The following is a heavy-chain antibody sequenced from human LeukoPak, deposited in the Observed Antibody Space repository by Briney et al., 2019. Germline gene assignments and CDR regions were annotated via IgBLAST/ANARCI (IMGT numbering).Heavy chain of an antibody. CDR1: GDSISSHY. CDR3: AGIWYSSGYYFDY. J-gene: IGHJ4*02. D-gene: IGHD6-19*01. Sequence: SETLSLTCTVSGDSISSHYWSWIRQPPGKGPEWIAYIYDTGTTVSNPSLESRVSMSLDRSKNEFSLQPTSVTAADTAVYYCAGIWYSSGYYFDYWGQGTLVTVSS. V-gene: IGHV4-59*11. CDR2: IYDTGTT.